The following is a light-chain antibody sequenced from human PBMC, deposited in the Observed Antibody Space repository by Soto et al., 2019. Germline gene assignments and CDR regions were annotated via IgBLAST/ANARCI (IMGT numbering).Light chain of an antibody. CDR3: QQYGSSLPWT. Sequence: EIVLTQSPGTLSLSPGERATLSCRASQSVGTRFLAWYQQKPGQAPRLLIYGASSRATGIPDRFSGSGSGTDFTLTISRLEPEDFAVYYCQQYGSSLPWTFGRGTKVEIK. V-gene: IGKV3-20*01. CDR2: GAS. CDR1: QSVGTRF. J-gene: IGKJ1*01.